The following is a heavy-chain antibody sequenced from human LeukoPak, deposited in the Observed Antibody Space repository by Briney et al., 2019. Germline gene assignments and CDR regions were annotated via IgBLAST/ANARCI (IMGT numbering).Heavy chain of an antibody. CDR3: ARDRGGNTYWFNP. Sequence: ASVKVCCKASGYTFTSHYIHWVRQAPGQGLEWMGIINPSGGSTSYAQMFQGRVTMTRDTSTSTVYMELSSLRSEDTAVYYCARDRGGNTYWFNPWGQGTLVTVSS. V-gene: IGHV1-46*01. CDR2: INPSGGST. D-gene: IGHD4-23*01. J-gene: IGHJ5*02. CDR1: GYTFTSHY.